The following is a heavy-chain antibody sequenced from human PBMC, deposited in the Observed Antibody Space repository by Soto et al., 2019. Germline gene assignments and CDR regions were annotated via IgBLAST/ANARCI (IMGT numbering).Heavy chain of an antibody. CDR3: ARHPTIARFENGLDV. Sequence: VQLQESGPGLVKPSETLSLTCTVSDGSVSGYYWSWIRQPPGKGLEWIGYIYYRGNTIYSPSLDRRVTLSVDTAKNQVSLKLTSVTPAADTAVYYCARHPTIARFENGLDVWGQGTKVTVSS. J-gene: IGHJ6*02. CDR1: DGSVSGYY. D-gene: IGHD1-1*01. CDR2: IYYRGNT. V-gene: IGHV4-59*08.